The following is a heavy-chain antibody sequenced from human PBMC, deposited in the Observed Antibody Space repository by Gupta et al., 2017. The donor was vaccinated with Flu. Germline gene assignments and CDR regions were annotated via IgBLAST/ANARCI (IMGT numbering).Heavy chain of an antibody. CDR2: INTDGSTT. V-gene: IGHV3-74*01. CDR3: ARVPYSGYSTFDP. CDR1: RFTFSNYW. Sequence: EVQLWESAGGLVQPRGSLRLPCAASRFTFSNYWVRWVRQTPGKGLVWTSRINTDGSTTNYADSVKDRFTISRDNAKNTLYLQMNSLRVEDTAVYYCARVPYSGYSTFDPWGQGTLVTVSS. D-gene: IGHD4-11*01. J-gene: IGHJ5*02.